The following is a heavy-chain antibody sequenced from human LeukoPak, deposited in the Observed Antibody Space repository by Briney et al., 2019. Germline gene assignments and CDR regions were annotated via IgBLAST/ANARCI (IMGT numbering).Heavy chain of an antibody. V-gene: IGHV1-18*01. D-gene: IGHD1-26*01. CDR1: GYTFTSYG. Sequence: ASVSLSYKASGYTFTSYGISWVRQAPGQGLEWMGWISAKNGNTNYAQKVQGRVTMTTDTSTSTAYMELRSLRSDDTAVYYCARDTEWEKNPDYFDLCVEGTVLTVSS. CDR3: ARDTEWEKNPDYFDL. J-gene: IGHJ4*02. CDR2: ISAKNGNT.